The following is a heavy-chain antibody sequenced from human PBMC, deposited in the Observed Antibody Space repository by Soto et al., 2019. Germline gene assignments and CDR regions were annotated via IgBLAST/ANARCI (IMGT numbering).Heavy chain of an antibody. CDR3: ARRHLAVAVSPWFDP. V-gene: IGHV2-26*01. Sequence: QVTLKESGPVLVKPTETLTLRCTVSGLSISDSEMGVSWIRQPPGKALEWLAHIDSSGEKSYRTFLKSRLTISKDTSKSQIVLIMTNMDPADTGTYYCARRHLAVAVSPWFDPCGQGILVTVSS. CDR1: GLSISDSEMG. CDR2: IDSSGEK. J-gene: IGHJ5*02. D-gene: IGHD6-19*01.